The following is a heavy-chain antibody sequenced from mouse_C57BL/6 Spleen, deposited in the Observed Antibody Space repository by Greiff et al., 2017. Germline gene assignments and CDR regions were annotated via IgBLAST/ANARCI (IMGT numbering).Heavy chain of an antibody. D-gene: IGHD2-1*01. CDR2: FNPNYGTT. CDR3: ARGFYYGNYYARDY. V-gene: IGHV1-39*01. J-gene: IGHJ4*01. Sequence: VQLQQSGPELVKPGASVKISCKASGYSFTDYNMNWVKQSNGKSLEWIGVFNPNYGTTSYNQKFKGKATLTVDQSSSTAYMQLNSLTSEDSAVYDSARGFYYGNYYARDYWGQGTSVTVSS. CDR1: GYSFTDYN.